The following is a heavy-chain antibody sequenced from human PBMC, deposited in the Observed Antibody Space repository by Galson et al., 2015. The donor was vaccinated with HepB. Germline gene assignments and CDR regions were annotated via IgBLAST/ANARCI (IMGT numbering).Heavy chain of an antibody. Sequence: SVKVSCKASGGTFSSYVISWVRQAPGQGLEWMGGIIPIFGTANYAQKFQGRVTITADESTSTAYMELSSLRSEDTAVYYCARASVEGGRGCYYGMDVWGQGTTVTVSS. CDR3: ARASVEGGRGCYYGMDV. J-gene: IGHJ6*02. D-gene: IGHD4-23*01. V-gene: IGHV1-69*13. CDR2: IIPIFGTA. CDR1: GGTFSSYV.